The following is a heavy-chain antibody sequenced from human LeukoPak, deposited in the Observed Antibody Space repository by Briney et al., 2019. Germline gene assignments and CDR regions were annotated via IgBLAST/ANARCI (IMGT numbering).Heavy chain of an antibody. V-gene: IGHV1-46*01. J-gene: IGHJ4*02. CDR1: GYTFTSYY. CDR3: ARSYYDITGHHDY. CDR2: INPSGGST. Sequence: ASVKVSCKASGYTFTSYYMHWMRQAPGQGLEWMGIINPSGGSTSYAQKFQGRVTMTRDMSTSTVYMELSSLRSEDTAVYYCARSYYDITGHHDYWGRGTLVTVSS. D-gene: IGHD3-22*01.